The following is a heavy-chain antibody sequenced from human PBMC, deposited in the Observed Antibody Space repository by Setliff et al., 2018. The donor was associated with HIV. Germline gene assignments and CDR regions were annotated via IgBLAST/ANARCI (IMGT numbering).Heavy chain of an antibody. J-gene: IGHJ4*02. CDR2: VFYTGNS. D-gene: IGHD3-16*01. CDR1: GGSIGTHY. V-gene: IGHV4-59*11. CDR3: ARAATVDWYGGSRQFDY. Sequence: SETLSLTCTVSGGSIGTHYWSWIRQPPGAGLEWIGYVFYTGNSNYNPSFKSRVSISLDSSKNQFSLMVTSMTVAATALYFCARAATVDWYGGSRQFDYWGQGKMVTVSA.